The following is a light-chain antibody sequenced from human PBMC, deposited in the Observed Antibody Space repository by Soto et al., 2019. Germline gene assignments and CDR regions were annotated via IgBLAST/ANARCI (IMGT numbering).Light chain of an antibody. CDR2: TTS. Sequence: DIQLTQSPSALSASVGDRVTITCRASQSIRTYLNWYQQKPGKAPSLLIYTTSSLQSGVPSRFSGSGSGTDFTLTIGGLQPADFAIYYCQQSYSSPYTFGLGTKVDIK. CDR3: QQSYSSPYT. CDR1: QSIRTY. J-gene: IGKJ3*01. V-gene: IGKV1-39*01.